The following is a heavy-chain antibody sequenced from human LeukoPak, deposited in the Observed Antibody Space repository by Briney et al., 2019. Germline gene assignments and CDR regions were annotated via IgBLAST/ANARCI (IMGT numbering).Heavy chain of an antibody. J-gene: IGHJ6*02. Sequence: GASVKVSCKASGYTFTSYDINWVRQATGQGLEWMGWMNPNSGNTGYAQKFQGRVTMTRNTSISTAYMELSSLRSEDTAVYYCARVPIAAAGPYHYYYGMDVWGQGTTVTVSS. CDR2: MNPNSGNT. V-gene: IGHV1-8*01. CDR3: ARVPIAAAGPYHYYYGMDV. D-gene: IGHD6-13*01. CDR1: GYTFTSYD.